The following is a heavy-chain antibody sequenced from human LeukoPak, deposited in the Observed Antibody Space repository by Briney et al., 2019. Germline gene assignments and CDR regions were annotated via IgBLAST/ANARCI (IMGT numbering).Heavy chain of an antibody. Sequence: GESLKISCQGSGYSFTSYWISWVRQMPGKGLEWMGRIDPSDSCTNYSPSFQGHVTISADKSISTAYLQWSSLKASDTAMYYCARHLARKYDILTGYHDAFDIWGQGTMVTVSS. CDR3: ARHLARKYDILTGYHDAFDI. D-gene: IGHD3-9*01. V-gene: IGHV5-10-1*01. J-gene: IGHJ3*02. CDR1: GYSFTSYW. CDR2: IDPSDSCT.